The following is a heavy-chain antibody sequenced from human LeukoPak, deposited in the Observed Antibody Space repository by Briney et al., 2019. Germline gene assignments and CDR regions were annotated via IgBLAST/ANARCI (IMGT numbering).Heavy chain of an antibody. Sequence: QSGPGLVKPSQTLSLTCAISGDSVSSNSAAWNWIRQSPSRGLEWLGRTYYRSKWYNDYAVSVKSRITINPDTSKNQFSLQLNSVTPEDTAVYYCARCPLGNLARAAAGLFDYWGQGTLVTVSS. J-gene: IGHJ4*02. D-gene: IGHD6-13*01. CDR2: TYYRSKWYN. CDR1: GDSVSSNSAA. V-gene: IGHV6-1*01. CDR3: ARCPLGNLARAAAGLFDY.